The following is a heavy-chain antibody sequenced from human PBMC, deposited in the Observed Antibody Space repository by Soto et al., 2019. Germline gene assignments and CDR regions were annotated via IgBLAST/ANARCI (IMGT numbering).Heavy chain of an antibody. Sequence: QVQLAQSGAEVKKPGASVKVSCKASGYTFTSYGISWVRQAPGQGLEWMGWISAYNGNTNYAQKLQGRVTMTTDTSTRTAYMELRSLRSDDTAVYYCARGHDYDYVWGNYGGGSTFDYWGQGTLVTVSS. J-gene: IGHJ4*02. CDR2: ISAYNGNT. V-gene: IGHV1-18*01. CDR3: ARGHDYDYVWGNYGGGSTFDY. D-gene: IGHD3-16*01. CDR1: GYTFTSYG.